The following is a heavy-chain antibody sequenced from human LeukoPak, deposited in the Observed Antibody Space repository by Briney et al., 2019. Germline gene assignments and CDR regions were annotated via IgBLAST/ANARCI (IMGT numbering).Heavy chain of an antibody. V-gene: IGHV3-30*02. Sequence: GGSLRLSCAASGFTFTSYGIHWVRQAPGKGLEWVAFIRYDGSNKYYTDSVKGRFTISRDNSKNTLYLQMNSLRAEDTAVYYCAKGRGWEASYYYYYMDVWGKGTTGTISS. J-gene: IGHJ6*03. CDR3: AKGRGWEASYYYYYMDV. CDR2: IRYDGSNK. CDR1: GFTFTSYG. D-gene: IGHD1-26*01.